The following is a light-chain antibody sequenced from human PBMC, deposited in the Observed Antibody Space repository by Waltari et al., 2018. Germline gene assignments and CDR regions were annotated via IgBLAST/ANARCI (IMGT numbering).Light chain of an antibody. V-gene: IGKV3-11*01. Sequence: EIVLTQSPATLSLSPGERATLSCRASQTVSSYLAWYQQKPGQAPRPLIYDASRRATGIPARFSGSGSGTDFTLTISSLEPEDFAVYYCQQRSNWLFTFGPGTKVDIK. CDR1: QTVSSY. CDR3: QQRSNWLFT. CDR2: DAS. J-gene: IGKJ3*01.